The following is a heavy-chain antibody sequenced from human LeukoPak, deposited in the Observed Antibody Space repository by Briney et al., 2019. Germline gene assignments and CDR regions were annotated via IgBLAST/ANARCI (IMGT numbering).Heavy chain of an antibody. CDR1: GYTFSSYA. J-gene: IGHJ1*01. V-gene: IGHV1-18*01. D-gene: IGHD3-16*01. CDR2: ISADNGNT. CDR3: ARGPMIPQYFHY. Sequence: ASVKVSCKASGYTFSSYAISWVRQAPGQGLEWMGWISADNGNTNYAQKLRGRVTMTTDTSTGTAYMELRSLRSDDTALYYCARGPMIPQYFHYWGQGTLVTVSS.